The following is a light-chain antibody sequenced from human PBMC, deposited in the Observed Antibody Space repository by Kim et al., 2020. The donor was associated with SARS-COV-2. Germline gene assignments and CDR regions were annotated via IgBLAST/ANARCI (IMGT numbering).Light chain of an antibody. CDR3: HKYGGALWT. Sequence: DIQVTQSPSSLSASVGDRVTITCRTTQGIGDYLAWYQHKPGKAPKLLIFAASSLRSGVPSRFSGSGSGTDFTFTISGLQPEDVATYYWHKYGGALWTFGQGTKVDIK. J-gene: IGKJ1*01. CDR2: AAS. CDR1: QGIGDY. V-gene: IGKV1-27*01.